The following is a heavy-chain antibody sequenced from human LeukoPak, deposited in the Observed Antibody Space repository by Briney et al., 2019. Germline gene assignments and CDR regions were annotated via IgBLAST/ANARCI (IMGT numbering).Heavy chain of an antibody. CDR3: ASAFGSRDAFDI. Sequence: ASVKVSCKAFGYTFTSYYRHWVRQAPGQGLEWMGIMNPSGRSTRFAQKFQGRVTMTRDTSTSTVYMEMSSLRSEDTAVYYCASAFGSRDAFDIWGQGTMVTVSS. D-gene: IGHD3-3*01. CDR1: GYTFTSYY. V-gene: IGHV1-46*01. CDR2: MNPSGRST. J-gene: IGHJ3*02.